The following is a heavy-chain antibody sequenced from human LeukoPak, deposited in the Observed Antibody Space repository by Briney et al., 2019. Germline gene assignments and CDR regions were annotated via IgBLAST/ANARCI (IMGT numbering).Heavy chain of an antibody. CDR2: ISSSSGTI. CDR1: GFTFSSYS. V-gene: IGHV3-48*04. D-gene: IGHD3-22*01. CDR3: VRSAFHAGSGNYYDY. J-gene: IGHJ4*02. Sequence: GGSLRLSCAASGFTFSSYSMNWVRQAPGKGLEWVSYISSSSGTIYYADSVKGRFSISRDNTKGSLFLQLNSLRAEDTAVYYCVRSAFHAGSGNYYDYWGQGTLVTVSS.